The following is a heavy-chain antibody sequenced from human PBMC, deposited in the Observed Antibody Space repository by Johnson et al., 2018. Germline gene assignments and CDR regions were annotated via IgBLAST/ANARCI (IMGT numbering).Heavy chain of an antibody. CDR1: GGSISSYY. CDR3: ARWGGGSPSYYYFYYMGV. D-gene: IGHD3-16*01. J-gene: IGHJ6*03. V-gene: IGHV4-59*01. CDR2: IYYSGST. Sequence: QVQLQESGPGLVKPSETLSLTCTVSGGSISSYYWSWIRQPPGKGLEWIGYIYYSGSTNYNPSLKSRVTISVDTSKDPFSLKLSSVTAADTAVYYWARWGGGSPSYYYFYYMGVWGKGTTVTVSS.